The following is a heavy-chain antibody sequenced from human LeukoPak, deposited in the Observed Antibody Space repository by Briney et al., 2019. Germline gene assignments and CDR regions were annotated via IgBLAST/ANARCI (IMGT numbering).Heavy chain of an antibody. CDR2: ISAYNGNT. J-gene: IGHJ5*02. CDR3: ARDLKYNILTGYRSSFGFDP. V-gene: IGHV1-18*01. Sequence: GASVKVSCKASGYTFTSYGISWVRQAPGHGLEWMGWISAYNGNTNYAQNLQGRVTMTTDTSTTTAYMELRSLRSDDTAVYYCARDLKYNILTGYRSSFGFDPWGQGTLVTVSS. CDR1: GYTFTSYG. D-gene: IGHD3-9*01.